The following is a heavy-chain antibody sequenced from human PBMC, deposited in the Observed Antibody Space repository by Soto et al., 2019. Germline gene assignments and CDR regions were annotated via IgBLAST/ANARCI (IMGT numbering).Heavy chain of an antibody. CDR2: IKSKFDGEST. Sequence: GGSLRLSCAASGSTFGDLWVAWVRQPPGKGLEWIGRIKSKFDGESTDYAAPVNGRFIISRDDSKNTLFLQMNSLKSDDTAVYYCTTDRPYSYGGVITTWGQGTKVTVSS. CDR3: TTDRPYSYGGVITT. V-gene: IGHV3-15*01. D-gene: IGHD3-16*02. CDR1: GSTFGDLW. J-gene: IGHJ3*01.